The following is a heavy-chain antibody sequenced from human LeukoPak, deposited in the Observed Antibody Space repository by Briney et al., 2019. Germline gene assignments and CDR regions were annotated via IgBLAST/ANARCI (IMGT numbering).Heavy chain of an antibody. CDR2: ISYDGSNK. Sequence: GGSLRLSCAASGFTFSSYGMHWVRQAPGKGLEWVAVISYDGSNKYYADSVKGRFTISRDNSKNTLYLQMNSLRAEDTAVYYCAKDLEMATITLYYMDVWGKGTTVTISS. CDR3: AKDLEMATITLYYMDV. J-gene: IGHJ6*03. CDR1: GFTFSSYG. V-gene: IGHV3-30*18. D-gene: IGHD5-24*01.